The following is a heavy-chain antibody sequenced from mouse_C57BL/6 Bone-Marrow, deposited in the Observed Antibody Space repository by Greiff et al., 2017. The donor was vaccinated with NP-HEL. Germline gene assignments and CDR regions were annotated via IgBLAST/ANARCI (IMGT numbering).Heavy chain of an antibody. D-gene: IGHD2-4*01. CDR3: ASRLRRPLDYAMDY. CDR1: DYTFTSYW. J-gene: IGHJ4*01. Sequence: QVQLQQPGAELVKPGASVKLSCKASDYTFTSYWMHWVKQRPGQGLEWIGMIHPNSGSTNYNEKFNSKATLTVDKSSSTAYMQLSSLTSEDSAVYYCASRLRRPLDYAMDYWGQGTSVTVSS. CDR2: IHPNSGST. V-gene: IGHV1-64*01.